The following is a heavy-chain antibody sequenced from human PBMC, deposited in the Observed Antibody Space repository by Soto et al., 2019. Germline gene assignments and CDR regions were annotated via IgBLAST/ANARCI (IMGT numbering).Heavy chain of an antibody. CDR3: ARAISGYVT. V-gene: IGHV1-3*01. CDR2: INAGNGDT. CDR1: GITFSSYA. D-gene: IGHD5-12*01. Sequence: QVQLVQSGAEVKKPGASVKVSCKASGITFSSYAMHWVRQAPGQSLEWMGWINAGNGDTRYSQIFQGRVTLTRDTSASTVYLDLSSLRSEDTAIYCCARAISGYVTWGQGTLVTVSS. J-gene: IGHJ5*02.